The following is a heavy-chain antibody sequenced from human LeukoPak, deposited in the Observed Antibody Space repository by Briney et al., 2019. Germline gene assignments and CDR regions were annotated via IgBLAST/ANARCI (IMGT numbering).Heavy chain of an antibody. J-gene: IGHJ4*02. CDR2: IIPISGTA. D-gene: IGHD1-1*01. V-gene: IGHV1-69*13. Sequence: GASVKVSCKASGGTFSSYAISWVRQAPGQGLEWMGGIIPISGTANYAQKFQGRVTITADESTSTAYMELSSLRSEDTAVYYCARDPEDWNDGGYYFDYWGQGTLVTVSS. CDR3: ARDPEDWNDGGYYFDY. CDR1: GGTFSSYA.